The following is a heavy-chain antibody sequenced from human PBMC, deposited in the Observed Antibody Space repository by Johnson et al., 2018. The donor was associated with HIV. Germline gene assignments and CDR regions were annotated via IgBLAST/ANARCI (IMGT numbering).Heavy chain of an antibody. CDR3: ARISGWYSPAFDI. CDR1: GFTFSSYW. J-gene: IGHJ3*02. Sequence: VQLVESGGGLVQPGGSLRLSCAASGFTFSSYWMSWVRQAPGKGLEWVANIKQDGSEQYYVDSVKGRFTISRDNAKNSLYLQMNSLRAEDTAVYYCARISGWYSPAFDIWGQGTMVTVSS. D-gene: IGHD6-19*01. V-gene: IGHV3-7*01. CDR2: IKQDGSEQ.